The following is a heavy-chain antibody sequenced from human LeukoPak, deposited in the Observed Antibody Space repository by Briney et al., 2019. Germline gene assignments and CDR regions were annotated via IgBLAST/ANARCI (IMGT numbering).Heavy chain of an antibody. Sequence: SETLSLTCDVYGGSFSGYYWSWIRQSPGKGLEWIGQINHSGTTNYNPSLKSRVTISVDSSMRQFSLQLNSVTAADTAVYYCAKLENYGGNSNVDYWGQGTLVTVSS. D-gene: IGHD4-23*01. CDR2: INHSGTT. V-gene: IGHV4-34*01. J-gene: IGHJ4*02. CDR1: GGSFSGYY. CDR3: AKLENYGGNSNVDY.